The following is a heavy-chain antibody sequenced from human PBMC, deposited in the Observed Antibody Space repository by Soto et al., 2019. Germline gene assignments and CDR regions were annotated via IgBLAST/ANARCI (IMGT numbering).Heavy chain of an antibody. CDR2: IYYSGST. V-gene: IGHV4-59*01. J-gene: IGHJ4*02. D-gene: IGHD6-19*01. CDR1: GGSIGSYY. Sequence: SETLSLTCTVSGGSIGSYYWSWIRQPPGKGLEWIGYIYYSGSTNYNPSLKSRVTISVDTSKNQFSLKLSSVTAADTAVYYCARDRLGNYFDYWGQGTLVTVSS. CDR3: ARDRLGNYFDY.